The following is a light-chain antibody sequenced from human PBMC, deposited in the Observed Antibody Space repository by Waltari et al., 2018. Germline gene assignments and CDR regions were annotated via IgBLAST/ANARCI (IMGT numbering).Light chain of an antibody. CDR1: SSDVGGYNS. CDR3: SSYTSSSTLE. V-gene: IGLV2-14*01. Sequence: QSALTQPASVSGSPGQSITISCPGTSSDVGGYNSVSWYQQHPGKAPKLMIYEVSNRPSGVSNRFSGSKSGNTASLTISGLQAEDESDYYCSSYTSSSTLEFGGGTKLTVL. J-gene: IGLJ3*02. CDR2: EVS.